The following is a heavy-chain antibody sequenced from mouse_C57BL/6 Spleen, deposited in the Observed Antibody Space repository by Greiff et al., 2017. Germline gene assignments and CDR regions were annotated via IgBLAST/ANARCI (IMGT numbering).Heavy chain of an antibody. V-gene: IGHV1-82*01. Sequence: QVQLKQSGPELVKPGASVKISCKASGYAFSSSWMNWVKQRPGKGLEWIGRIYPGDGDTNYNGKFKGKATLTADKSSSTAYMQLSSLTSEDSAVYFCARWDYGYDGYAMDYWGQGTSVTVSS. CDR1: GYAFSSSW. CDR2: IYPGDGDT. D-gene: IGHD2-2*01. CDR3: ARWDYGYDGYAMDY. J-gene: IGHJ4*01.